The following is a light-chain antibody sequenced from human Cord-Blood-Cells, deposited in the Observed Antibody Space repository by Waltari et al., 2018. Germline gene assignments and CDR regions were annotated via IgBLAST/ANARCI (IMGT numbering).Light chain of an antibody. CDR3: QQYNSYST. CDR1: QGISSW. CDR2: DAS. V-gene: IGKV1-5*01. Sequence: DIQMTQSPSTLSASVGHRVPITCPASQGISSWFAWDQRNPGKAPKLRIYDASRLESGVPSRLGGSGSGTEFTLTISSLQPDDFATYCCQQYNSYSTLGQGSKVEI. J-gene: IGKJ1*01.